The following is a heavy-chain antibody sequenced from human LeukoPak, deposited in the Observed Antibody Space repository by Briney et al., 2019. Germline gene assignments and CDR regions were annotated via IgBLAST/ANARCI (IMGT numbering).Heavy chain of an antibody. Sequence: SETLSLTCSVSGYSISSGYYWDWIRQPPGKGLEWIASIYHTGKSYYNPSLKSRVTISVDTSKNQISLKLRSVTAADTAVYYCARRELIVGATSGYFDYWGQGTLVTVSS. D-gene: IGHD1-26*01. J-gene: IGHJ4*02. CDR2: IYHTGKS. V-gene: IGHV4-38-2*02. CDR3: ARRELIVGATSGYFDY. CDR1: GYSISSGYY.